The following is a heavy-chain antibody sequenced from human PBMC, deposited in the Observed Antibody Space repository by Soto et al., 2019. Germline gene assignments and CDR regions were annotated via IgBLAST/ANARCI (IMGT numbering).Heavy chain of an antibody. D-gene: IGHD4-17*01. J-gene: IGHJ4*02. Sequence: GGSLRLACATSGFTFSDYYMSWIRQAPGKGLEWVSYIGTRGNTKYYADSVRGRFTISRDNAKNSLYLQMNSLRADDTAVYYCARDGTEYYGEYYDYWGQGIPVTVSS. CDR2: IGTRGNTK. CDR1: GFTFSDYY. CDR3: ARDGTEYYGEYYDY. V-gene: IGHV3-11*01.